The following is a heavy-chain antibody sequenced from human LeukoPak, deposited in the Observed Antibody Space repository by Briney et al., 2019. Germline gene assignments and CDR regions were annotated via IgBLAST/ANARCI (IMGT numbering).Heavy chain of an antibody. Sequence: GGSLRLSCAASGFTFSSYAMSWVRQAPGKGLEWVSAISGSGGSTYYADSVKGRFTISRDNSKNTLYLQMNSLRAEDTAVYYCARVSSYGNWFDPWGQGTLVTVSS. V-gene: IGHV3-23*01. CDR1: GFTFSSYA. J-gene: IGHJ5*02. D-gene: IGHD5-18*01. CDR2: ISGSGGST. CDR3: ARVSSYGNWFDP.